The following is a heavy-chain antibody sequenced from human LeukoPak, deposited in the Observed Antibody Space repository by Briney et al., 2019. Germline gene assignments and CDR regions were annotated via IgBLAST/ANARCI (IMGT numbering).Heavy chain of an antibody. CDR1: GGSFSGYY. D-gene: IGHD3-22*01. V-gene: IGHV4-34*01. J-gene: IGHJ4*02. CDR2: INHSGST. CDR3: ARGRSRSGYYDY. Sequence: PSETLSLTCAVYGGSFSGYYWSWIRQPPRKGLEWIGEINHSGSTNYNPSLKSRVTISVDTSKNQFSLKLSSVTAADTAVYYCARGRSRSGYYDYWGQGTLVTVSS.